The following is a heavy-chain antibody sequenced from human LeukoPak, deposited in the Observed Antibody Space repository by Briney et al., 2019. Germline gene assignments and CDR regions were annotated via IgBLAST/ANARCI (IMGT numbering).Heavy chain of an antibody. Sequence: GGSLRLSCAASGFTFSSYWMSWVRQAPGKGLEWVADIKQDGSEKYYVDSVKGRFTISRDNAKNSLYLQMNSLRAEDTAVYYCARDALYSSSWYRKDWFDPGGQGTLVTVSS. CDR2: IKQDGSEK. D-gene: IGHD6-13*01. CDR1: GFTFSSYW. CDR3: ARDALYSSSWYRKDWFDP. J-gene: IGHJ5*02. V-gene: IGHV3-7*01.